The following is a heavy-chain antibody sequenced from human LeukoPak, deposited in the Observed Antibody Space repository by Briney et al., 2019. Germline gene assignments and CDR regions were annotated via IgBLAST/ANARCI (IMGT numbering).Heavy chain of an antibody. CDR1: GFTFSSHA. D-gene: IGHD1-26*01. CDR2: VSSDGNKK. CDR3: ARRGVVGASRWSWFDP. V-gene: IGHV3-30-3*01. Sequence: GGSLRLSCAASGFTFSSHAMHWVRQAPGKGLEWVAVVSSDGNKKFYAGSVTGRFIISRDNPKNTVDLQMNSLRPEDTAVYYCARRGVVGASRWSWFDPWGQGTLVTVSS. J-gene: IGHJ5*02.